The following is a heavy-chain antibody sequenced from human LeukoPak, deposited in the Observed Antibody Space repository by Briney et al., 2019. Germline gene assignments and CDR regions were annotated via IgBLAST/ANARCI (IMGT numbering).Heavy chain of an antibody. D-gene: IGHD5-18*01. V-gene: IGHV3-21*01. CDR3: ARVGRGYSYGDIDY. Sequence: GGSLRLSCAASGFTFSSYSMNWVRQAPGKGLEWVSSISSSSYIYYADSVKGRFTISRDNAKNSLYLQMNSLRAEDTAVYYCARVGRGYSYGDIDYWGQGTLVTVSS. J-gene: IGHJ4*02. CDR1: GFTFSSYS. CDR2: ISSSSYI.